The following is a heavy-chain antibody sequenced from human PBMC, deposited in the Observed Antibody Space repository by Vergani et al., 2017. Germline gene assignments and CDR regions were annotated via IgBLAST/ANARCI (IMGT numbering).Heavy chain of an antibody. V-gene: IGHV3-23*04. CDR3: AKSKPSSSWPRVVDY. CDR1: GFSFPGYA. J-gene: IGHJ4*02. CDR2: ISGSGGST. Sequence: EVQVVESGGGLAQPGGSLRLSCAASGFSFPGYAMSWVRQAPGKGLEWVSAISGSGGSTYYADSVKGRFTISRDNSKNTLYLQMNSLRAEDTAVYYCAKSKPSSSWPRVVDYWGQGTLVTVSS. D-gene: IGHD6-13*01.